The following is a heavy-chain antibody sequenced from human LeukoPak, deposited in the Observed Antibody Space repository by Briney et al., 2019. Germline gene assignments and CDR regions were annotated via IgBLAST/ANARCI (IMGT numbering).Heavy chain of an antibody. CDR3: ARDRCHGDCYYFDS. CDR2: MKQDGSEK. Sequence: GGSLRLSCAASGFTFSSYWMTWVRQAPGKGLEWVANMKQDGSEKYYVDPVKGRFTISRDNSKNSLYLQMNSLRAEDTAVYYCARDRCHGDCYYFDSWGQGTLVTVSS. D-gene: IGHD2-21*02. J-gene: IGHJ4*02. CDR1: GFTFSSYW. V-gene: IGHV3-7*01.